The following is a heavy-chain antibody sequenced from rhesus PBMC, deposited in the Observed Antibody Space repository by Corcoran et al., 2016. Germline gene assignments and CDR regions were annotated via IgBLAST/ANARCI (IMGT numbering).Heavy chain of an antibody. D-gene: IGHD2-21*01. CDR2: IRNKSNNYET. Sequence: EVQLVESGGGLVQPGGTLRLSCVASGFTFSSSAMPWVSQASGKGLEWVGRIRNKSNNYETGYAASVKGRFTISRDDSKNTAYLQMSSLKTEDTAVYFCTTRQCTASNCIIDSWGQGVLVTVSS. V-gene: IGHV3-118*01. CDR3: TTRQCTASNCIIDS. J-gene: IGHJ4*01. CDR1: GFTFSSSA.